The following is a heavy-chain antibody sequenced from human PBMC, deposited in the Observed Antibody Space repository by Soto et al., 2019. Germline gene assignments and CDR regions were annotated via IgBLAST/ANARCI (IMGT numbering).Heavy chain of an antibody. J-gene: IGHJ6*03. D-gene: IGHD1-1*01. V-gene: IGHV5-51*01. CDR1: GYSFTSYW. CDR2: IYPGDSDT. CDR3: ARGTTGTTAPKGAYYYYYYMDV. Sequence: GESLNISCTGCGYSFTSYWIGWVRQMPGKGLERMGIIYPGDSDTRYSPSFQGQVTISADKSISTAYLQWSSLKASDTAMYYCARGTTGTTAPKGAYYYYYYMDVWGKGTTVTVSS.